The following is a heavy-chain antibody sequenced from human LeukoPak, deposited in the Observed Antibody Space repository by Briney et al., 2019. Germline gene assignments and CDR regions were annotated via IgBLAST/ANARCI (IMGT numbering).Heavy chain of an antibody. V-gene: IGHV1-69*04. CDR1: GGTFSSYA. CDR2: IIPILGIA. J-gene: IGHJ4*02. D-gene: IGHD3-22*01. Sequence: SVKVSCKASGGTFSSYAISWVRQAPGQGLEWMGRIIPILGIANYAQKFQGRVTITADKSTSTAYMELSSLRSEDTAVYYCARELTYYYDSSGYLDFDYWGQGTLSPSPQ. CDR3: ARELTYYYDSSGYLDFDY.